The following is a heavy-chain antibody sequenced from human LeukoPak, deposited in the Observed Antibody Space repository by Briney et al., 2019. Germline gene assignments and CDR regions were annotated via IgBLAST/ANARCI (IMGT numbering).Heavy chain of an antibody. D-gene: IGHD6-6*01. V-gene: IGHV3-30*02. CDR3: AKDLDSSSSRKRGEFDY. CDR1: GFTFSSYG. J-gene: IGHJ4*02. CDR2: IRYDGSNK. Sequence: PGRSLRLSCAASGFTFSSYGMHWVRQAPGKGLEWVAFIRYDGSNKYYADSVKGRSTISRDNSKNTLYLQMNSLRAEDTAVYYCAKDLDSSSSRKRGEFDYWGQGTLVTVSS.